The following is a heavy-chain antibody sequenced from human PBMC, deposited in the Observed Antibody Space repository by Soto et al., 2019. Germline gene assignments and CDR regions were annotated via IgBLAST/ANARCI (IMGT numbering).Heavy chain of an antibody. CDR3: ARDDSGFSGSHYIDYFNY. Sequence: ASVKVSCKASGYTFTSYAMHWVRHSPGQRLEWMGWINAGNGNTKYSQKFQGRVTITRDTSASTAYMELSSLRSEDTAVYYCARDDSGFSGSHYIDYFNYWGQGALVTVSS. J-gene: IGHJ4*02. D-gene: IGHD1-26*01. CDR1: GYTFTSYA. V-gene: IGHV1-3*01. CDR2: INAGNGNT.